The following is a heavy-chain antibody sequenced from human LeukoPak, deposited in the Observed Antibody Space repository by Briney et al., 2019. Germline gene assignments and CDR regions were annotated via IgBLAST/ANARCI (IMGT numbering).Heavy chain of an antibody. V-gene: IGHV1-69*05. CDR1: GGTFSSYA. Sequence: GASVKVSCKASGGTFSSYAISWLRQAPGQGLEWMGRIIPIFGTANYAQKFQGRVTITTDESTSTAYMELSSLRSEDTAVYYCARGYCSSTSCYEGDYFDYRGQGTLVTVSS. D-gene: IGHD2-2*01. J-gene: IGHJ4*02. CDR3: ARGYCSSTSCYEGDYFDY. CDR2: IIPIFGTA.